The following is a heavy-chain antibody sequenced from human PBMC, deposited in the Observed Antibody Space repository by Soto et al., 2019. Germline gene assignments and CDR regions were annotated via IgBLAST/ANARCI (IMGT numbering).Heavy chain of an antibody. V-gene: IGHV3-30-3*01. D-gene: IGHD3-16*01. J-gene: IGHJ4*02. Sequence: QVQLVESGGGVVQPGRSLGLSCTASGFTFSTYAMHWVRQAPGKGLEWVAVIAYDGTNKYYADSVKGRFTISRDNSQNTLYLQMNSLRAEDTALYSCARDGGSCWGQGTQVFVSS. CDR2: IAYDGTNK. CDR1: GFTFSTYA. CDR3: ARDGGSC.